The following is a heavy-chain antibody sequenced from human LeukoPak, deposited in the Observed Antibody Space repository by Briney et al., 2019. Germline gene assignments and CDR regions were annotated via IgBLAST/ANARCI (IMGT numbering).Heavy chain of an antibody. V-gene: IGHV3-23*01. J-gene: IGHJ4*02. CDR2: IRGSGET. Sequence: GGSLRLSCAASGFSFSSFAMSWVRQGPARGLEWVSSIRGSGETFYADSVKGRFTLSSDSSRNTVYFQLNNLRVEDTAIYYCAKASWVSSTDAVRWGQGTLVTVSS. CDR3: AKASWVSSTDAVR. D-gene: IGHD3-16*01. CDR1: GFSFSSFA.